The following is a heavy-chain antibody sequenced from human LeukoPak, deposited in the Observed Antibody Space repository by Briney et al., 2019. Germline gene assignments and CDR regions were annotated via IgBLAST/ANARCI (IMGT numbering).Heavy chain of an antibody. Sequence: ASVKVSCKASGGTFSSYAISWVRQAPGQGLEWMGGIIPIFGTANYAQKFQGRVTITTDESTSTAYMELSSLRSEDTAVYYCASKSPIAAAGFDYWGQGTLVTVSS. CDR2: IIPIFGTA. D-gene: IGHD6-13*01. V-gene: IGHV1-69*05. CDR3: ASKSPIAAAGFDY. J-gene: IGHJ4*01. CDR1: GGTFSSYA.